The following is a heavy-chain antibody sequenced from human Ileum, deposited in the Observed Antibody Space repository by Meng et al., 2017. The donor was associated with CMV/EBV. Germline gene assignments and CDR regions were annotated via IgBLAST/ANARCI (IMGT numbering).Heavy chain of an antibody. CDR1: AGSVSSESYY. D-gene: IGHD2/OR15-2a*01. CDR2: ISISGNT. CDR3: ARGWADVRLSGVMDL. J-gene: IGHJ6*02. V-gene: IGHV4-61*01. Sequence: SETLSLTCAVAAGSVSSESYYWNWIRQPPGKGLEWVAYISISGNTNPNPSLKTRVSISADAAKNMFSLRLTSVTAADTTVYYCARGWADVRLSGVMDLWGQGTTVTVSS.